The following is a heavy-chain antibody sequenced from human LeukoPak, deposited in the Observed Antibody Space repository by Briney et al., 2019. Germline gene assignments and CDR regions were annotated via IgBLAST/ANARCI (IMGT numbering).Heavy chain of an antibody. D-gene: IGHD6-13*01. CDR1: GYTFTGYY. CDR2: INPNSGGT. CDR3: ARGGVGMAAAADY. V-gene: IGHV1-2*04. Sequence: ASVKVSCKASGYTFTGYYMHWVRQAPGQGLEWMGWINPNSGGTNYAQKFQGWVTMTRDTSISTAYMELSRLRSDDTAVYYCARGGVGMAAAADYWGQGTLVTVSS. J-gene: IGHJ4*02.